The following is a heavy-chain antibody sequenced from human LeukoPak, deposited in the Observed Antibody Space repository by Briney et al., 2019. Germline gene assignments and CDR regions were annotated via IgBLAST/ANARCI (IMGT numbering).Heavy chain of an antibody. CDR2: ISGSGGST. V-gene: IGHV3-23*01. CDR1: GFTFSSYA. CDR3: AKGLVRGVIITHYFDY. J-gene: IGHJ4*02. Sequence: GGSLRLSCAASGFTFSSYAMSWVRQAPGKGLEWVSAISGSGGSTYYADSVKGRFTISRDSSKNTLYLQMNSLRAEDTAVYYCAKGLVRGVIITHYFDYWGQGTLVTVSS. D-gene: IGHD3-10*01.